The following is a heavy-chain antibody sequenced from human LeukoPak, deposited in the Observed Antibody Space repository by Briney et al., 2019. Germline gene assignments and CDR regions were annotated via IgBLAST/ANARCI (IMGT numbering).Heavy chain of an antibody. CDR3: ATDRYYDDTSGPPLDI. D-gene: IGHD3-22*01. Sequence: PSETLSLTCTFSGGSVSSYYWSWIRQPAGKGLEWIGRIYTSGSTNYNPSLKSRVTMSVDTSKNQFSLRLSSVTAADTAVYYCATDRYYDDTSGPPLDIWGQGTMVNGSS. CDR1: GGSVSSYY. V-gene: IGHV4-4*07. J-gene: IGHJ3*02. CDR2: IYTSGST.